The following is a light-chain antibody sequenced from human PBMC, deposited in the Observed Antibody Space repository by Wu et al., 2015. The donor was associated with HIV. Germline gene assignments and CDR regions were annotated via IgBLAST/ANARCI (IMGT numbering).Light chain of an antibody. CDR1: QIIPSSH. CDR2: GAS. CDR3: QHYGDSQFT. V-gene: IGKV3-20*01. J-gene: IGKJ3*01. Sequence: IVLTQSPDTLSLSSGETAILSCRASQIIPSSHLAWYQQKPGQAPRLLMYGASRKATGIPDRFSGYMSAATDFTLAIFRLQPEDSAVYFCQHYGDSQFTFGRGTKV.